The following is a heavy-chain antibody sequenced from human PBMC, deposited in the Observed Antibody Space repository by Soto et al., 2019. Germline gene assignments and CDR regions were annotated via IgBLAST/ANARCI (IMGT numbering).Heavy chain of an antibody. J-gene: IGHJ6*02. CDR2: ISWNSGSI. Sequence: EVQLVESGGGLVQPGRSLRLSCAASGFTFDDYAMHWVRQAPGNGLEWVSGISWNSGSIGYADSVKGRFTISRDNAKNSLYLQMNSLRAEDTALYYCAKDIPNYDFWSGGMDVWGQGTTVTVSS. CDR1: GFTFDDYA. CDR3: AKDIPNYDFWSGGMDV. D-gene: IGHD3-3*01. V-gene: IGHV3-9*01.